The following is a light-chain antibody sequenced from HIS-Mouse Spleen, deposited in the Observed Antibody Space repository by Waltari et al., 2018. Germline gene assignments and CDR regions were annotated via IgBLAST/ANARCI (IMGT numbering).Light chain of an antibody. CDR2: AAS. CDR3: QQYYSYPYT. J-gene: IGKJ2*01. CDR1: HGISSY. V-gene: IGKV1-8*01. Sequence: AIRMTQSPSSFSASTGDRVTITCRASHGISSYLAWYQQKPGKAPKLLFYAASTLQSWVPSRFSGSGSGTDFTLTISCLQSEDFATYYCQQYYSYPYTFGQGTKLEIK.